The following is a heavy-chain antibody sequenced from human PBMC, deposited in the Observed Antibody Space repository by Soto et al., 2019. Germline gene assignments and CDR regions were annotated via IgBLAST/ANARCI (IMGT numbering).Heavy chain of an antibody. CDR1: GATFTSYY. V-gene: IGHV1-46*01. D-gene: IGHD3-3*01. CDR3: ARSSGGNFGIIIEGSNWFDP. Sequence: GASVKVSCKAPGATFTSYYLNWLRQAPGQGLEWMGVINPHGGSTKYAQKFQGRITMTRDTSRSTVYMELSSLRSDDTAIYYCARSSGGNFGIIIEGSNWFDPWGQGTLVTVSS. CDR2: INPHGGST. J-gene: IGHJ5*02.